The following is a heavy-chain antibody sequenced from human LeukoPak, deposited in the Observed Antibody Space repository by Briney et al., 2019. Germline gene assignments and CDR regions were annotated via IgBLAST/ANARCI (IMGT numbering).Heavy chain of an antibody. J-gene: IGHJ1*01. Sequence: GGSLRLSCAASGFTFQNYAMAWVRQTPGKGLEWVSSINGGGGGTNYAHSVKGRFTVSRDNANDTLYLQMNGLTAADTAFYYCAKVRGVGTHIWLLPWDLWGQGTLLSVSS. CDR3: AKVRGVGTHIWLLPWDL. V-gene: IGHV3-23*01. CDR1: GFTFQNYA. D-gene: IGHD3-10*01. CDR2: INGGGGGT.